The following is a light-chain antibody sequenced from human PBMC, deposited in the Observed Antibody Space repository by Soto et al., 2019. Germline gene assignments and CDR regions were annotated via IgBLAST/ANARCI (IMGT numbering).Light chain of an antibody. CDR2: EVS. CDR1: SSDVGSYNR. V-gene: IGLV2-18*02. J-gene: IGLJ2*01. Sequence: QSALTQPPSVSGSPGQSVTISCTGTSSDVGSYNRVSWYQQSPGTAPKLMIYEVSNRPSGVPDRFSGSKSGNMASLTISGLQAEDEADYYCSSRTSSSSLLFGGGTKLTVL. CDR3: SSRTSSSSLL.